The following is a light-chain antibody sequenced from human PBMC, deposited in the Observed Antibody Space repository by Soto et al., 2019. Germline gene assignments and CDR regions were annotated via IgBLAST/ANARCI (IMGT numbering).Light chain of an antibody. CDR3: AAWDASLNGV. CDR2: DNN. CDR1: SSNVGSHT. Sequence: QSVLTQPPSASGTPGQRVTISCSGSSSNVGSHTVNWYQQVPGTAPKLLIYDNNRRPSGVPDRFSGSKSATSASLAISGLQSDDEDDYYCAAWDASLNGVFGGGTKLTVL. J-gene: IGLJ2*01. V-gene: IGLV1-44*01.